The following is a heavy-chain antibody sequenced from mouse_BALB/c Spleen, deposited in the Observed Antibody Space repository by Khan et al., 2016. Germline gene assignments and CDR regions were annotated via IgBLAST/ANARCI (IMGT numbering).Heavy chain of an antibody. CDR1: GFTFSSYA. J-gene: IGHJ2*01. CDR3: ARGGNYYFDY. V-gene: IGHV5-6-5*01. CDR2: ISSGGST. D-gene: IGHD2-1*01. Sequence: EVELVESGGGLVKPGGSLKLSCAASGFTFSSYAMSWVRQTPEKRLEWVASISSGGSTYYPDSVKGRFTISRDNARNILYLQMSRLRSEDTAMYYCARGGNYYFDYWGQGTTLTVSS.